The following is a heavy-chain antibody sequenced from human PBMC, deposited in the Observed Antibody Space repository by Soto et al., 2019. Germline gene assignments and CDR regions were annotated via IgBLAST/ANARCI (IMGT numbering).Heavy chain of an antibody. CDR2: INHSGST. D-gene: IGHD6-13*01. V-gene: IGHV4-34*01. J-gene: IGHJ6*03. Sequence: SETLSLTCAVFGGSFSGYCWSWIRQPPGKGLEWIGEINHSGSTNYNPSLKSRVTISVDTSKNQFSLKLSSGTAADTAVSYCARIARDPRTYYYYYMDVWGKGTTVTVSS. CDR3: ARIARDPRTYYYYYMDV. CDR1: GGSFSGYC.